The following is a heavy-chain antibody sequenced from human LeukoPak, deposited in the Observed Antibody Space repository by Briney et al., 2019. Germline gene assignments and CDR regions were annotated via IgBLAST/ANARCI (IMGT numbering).Heavy chain of an antibody. V-gene: IGHV3-49*04. CDR2: IRSKAYGGTT. Sequence: PGGSLRLSCTASGFAFGDYAMSWVRQAPGKGLEWVGFIRSKAYGGTTEYAASVKGRFTISRDDSKSIAYLQMNSLKTEDTAVYYCTRGEWLRFGSFDYWGQGTLVTVSS. J-gene: IGHJ4*02. CDR1: GFAFGDYA. CDR3: TRGEWLRFGSFDY. D-gene: IGHD5-12*01.